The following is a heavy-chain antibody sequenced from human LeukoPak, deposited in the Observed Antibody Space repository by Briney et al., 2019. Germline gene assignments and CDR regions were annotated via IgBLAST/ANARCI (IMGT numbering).Heavy chain of an antibody. D-gene: IGHD3-10*01. CDR1: GGTFSSYA. V-gene: IGHV1-69*13. CDR2: IIPIFGTA. Sequence: ASVKVSCKASGGTFSSYAISWVRQAPGQGLEWMGGIIPIFGTANYAQKFQGRVRITADESTSTAYMELSSLRSEDTAVYYCARAGEVDYYGSGSYPLLNWFDPWGQGTLVTVSS. J-gene: IGHJ5*02. CDR3: ARAGEVDYYGSGSYPLLNWFDP.